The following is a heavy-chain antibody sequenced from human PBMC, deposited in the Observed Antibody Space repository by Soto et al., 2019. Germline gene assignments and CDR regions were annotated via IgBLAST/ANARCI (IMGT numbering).Heavy chain of an antibody. CDR1: GYSFTSHW. J-gene: IGHJ4*02. CDR2: IYPGDSDT. D-gene: IGHD4-4*01. Sequence: GESLKISCKGSGYSFTSHWIGWVRQMPGKGLEWMGIIYPGDSDTRYSPSFQGQVTISADKSISTAYLQWSSLKASDTAMCYCASLLSRDGYSYFDYWGQGTLVTVSS. CDR3: ASLLSRDGYSYFDY. V-gene: IGHV5-51*01.